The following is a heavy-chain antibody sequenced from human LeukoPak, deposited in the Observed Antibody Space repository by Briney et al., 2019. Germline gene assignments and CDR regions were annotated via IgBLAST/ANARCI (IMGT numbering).Heavy chain of an antibody. D-gene: IGHD1-14*01. V-gene: IGHV4-4*07. CDR3: AREMGTYHFDY. J-gene: IGHJ4*02. Sequence: PSETLFLTCTVSGGSIRSYYWSWLRQPAGKGVEWSGRIYTSGRTTYNPSLKSRVIMSVDTSKDQFFLKMRSVTAADTAVYYCAREMGTYHFDYWGQGTLVTVSS. CDR2: IYTSGRT. CDR1: GGSIRSYY.